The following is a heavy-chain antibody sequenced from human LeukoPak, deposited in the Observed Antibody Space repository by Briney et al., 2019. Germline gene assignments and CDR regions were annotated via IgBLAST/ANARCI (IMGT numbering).Heavy chain of an antibody. CDR1: GFTFSSYA. Sequence: GGSLRLSCAASGFTFSSYAMSWVRQAPGKGLEWVSAISGSGGSTYYADSVKGRFTISRDNSKNTLYLQMNSLRAEDTAVYYCAKDRLIHDYGDYVDYWGQGTLVTVSS. J-gene: IGHJ4*02. CDR3: AKDRLIHDYGDYVDY. D-gene: IGHD4-17*01. V-gene: IGHV3-23*01. CDR2: ISGSGGST.